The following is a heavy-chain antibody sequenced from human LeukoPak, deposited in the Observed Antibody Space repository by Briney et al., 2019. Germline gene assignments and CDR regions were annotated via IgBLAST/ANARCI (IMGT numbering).Heavy chain of an antibody. CDR3: ASRPDYYDSSGWVDY. J-gene: IGHJ4*02. V-gene: IGHV3-30-3*01. CDR1: GFTFSSYA. D-gene: IGHD3-22*01. CDR2: ISYDGSNK. Sequence: PGRSLRLSCAASGFTFSSYAMHWVRQAPGKGLEWVAVISYDGSNKYYADSVKGRFTISRDNSKNTLYLQMNSLRAEDTAVYYCASRPDYYDSSGWVDYWGQGTLATVSS.